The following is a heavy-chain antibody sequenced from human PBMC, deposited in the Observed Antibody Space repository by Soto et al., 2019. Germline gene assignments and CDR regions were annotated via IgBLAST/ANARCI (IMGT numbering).Heavy chain of an antibody. CDR2: IWFDGSNK. CDR3: ARDASRDSSARGWFDP. CDR1: GFTFSSYT. V-gene: IGHV3-33*01. Sequence: PGGSLRLSCAASGFTFSSYTIHWVRQAPGKGLEWLALIWFDGSNKYYADSVKGRFTISRDNAKNTLYLQMNSLRAEDTAVYYCARDASRDSSARGWFDPWGPGTLVTVSS. D-gene: IGHD6-13*01. J-gene: IGHJ5*02.